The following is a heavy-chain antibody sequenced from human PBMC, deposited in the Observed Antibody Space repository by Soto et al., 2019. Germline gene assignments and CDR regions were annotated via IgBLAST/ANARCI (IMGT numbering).Heavy chain of an antibody. D-gene: IGHD1-20*01. CDR2: INHSGST. J-gene: IGHJ4*02. Sequence: QVQLQQWGAGLLKPSETLSLTCAVYGGSFSGYYWSWIRQPPGKGLEWIGEINHSGSTNYNPSLKSRVTISVDTSKNQFSLKLSSVTAADTAVYYCARASITGTPDSWGQGPLVTVSS. V-gene: IGHV4-34*01. CDR1: GGSFSGYY. CDR3: ARASITGTPDS.